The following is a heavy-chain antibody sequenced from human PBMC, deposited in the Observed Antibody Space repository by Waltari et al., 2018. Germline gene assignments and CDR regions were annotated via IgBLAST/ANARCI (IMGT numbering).Heavy chain of an antibody. CDR2: IIPIFGTA. Sequence: QVQLVQSGAEVKKPGSSVKVSCKASGGTFSSYAISWLRQAPGQGLEWMGGIIPIFGTANYAQKFQGRVTMTADESTSTAYMELSSLRSEDTAVYYCARDASYSSSSPEFDYWGQGTLVTVSS. J-gene: IGHJ4*02. V-gene: IGHV1-69*01. D-gene: IGHD6-6*01. CDR1: GGTFSSYA. CDR3: ARDASYSSSSPEFDY.